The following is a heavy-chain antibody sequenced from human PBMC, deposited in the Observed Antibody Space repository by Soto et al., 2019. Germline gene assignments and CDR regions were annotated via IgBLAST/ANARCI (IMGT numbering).Heavy chain of an antibody. V-gene: IGHV5-51*03. CDR2: IFPDDSES. J-gene: IGHJ4*02. CDR3: ASLNPARGQAFDN. CDR1: EHSFTTCC. Sequence: PGESLNISCKGSEHSFTTCCIGWVRQMPGKGLEWVGIIFPDDSESRYSPSFQGQVTFSVDEATTTAYLQWSSLRASDTATYYCASLNPARGQAFDNWGQGTLVTVSS. D-gene: IGHD5-12*01.